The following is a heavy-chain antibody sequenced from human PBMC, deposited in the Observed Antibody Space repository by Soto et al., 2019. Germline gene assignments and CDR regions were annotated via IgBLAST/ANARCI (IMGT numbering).Heavy chain of an antibody. CDR3: ARDIVVVPAADYGMDV. V-gene: IGHV3-48*01. J-gene: IGHJ6*02. D-gene: IGHD2-2*01. CDR2: ISSSSSTI. CDR1: GFTFSSYS. Sequence: GGSLRLSCAASGFTFSSYSMNWVRQAPGKGLEWVSYISSSSSTIYYADSVKGRFTISRDNAKNSLYLQMNSLRAEDTAVYYCARDIVVVPAADYGMDVWGQGTTVTVSS.